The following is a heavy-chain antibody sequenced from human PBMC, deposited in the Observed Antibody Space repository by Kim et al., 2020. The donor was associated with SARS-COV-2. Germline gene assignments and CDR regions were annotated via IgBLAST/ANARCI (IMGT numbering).Heavy chain of an antibody. Sequence: ASVKVSCKASGYTFTNYAMNWVRQAPGQGLEWMGWINTNPVSPTYAQGFTGRFVFSLDTSVSTAYLQISSLKAEDTAVYFCARGGSYYDTSGYYSAYDYWGQGTLVTVSS. V-gene: IGHV7-4-1*02. CDR3: ARGGSYYDTSGYYSAYDY. CDR2: INTNPVSP. D-gene: IGHD3-22*01. CDR1: GYTFTNYA. J-gene: IGHJ4*02.